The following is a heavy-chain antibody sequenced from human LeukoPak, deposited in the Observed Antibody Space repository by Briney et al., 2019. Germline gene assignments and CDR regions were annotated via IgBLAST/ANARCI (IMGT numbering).Heavy chain of an antibody. J-gene: IGHJ4*02. CDR1: GFTFSSYS. CDR2: ISSSSSYI. D-gene: IGHD6-13*01. V-gene: IGHV3-21*01. Sequence: GGPLRLSCAASGFTFSSYSMNWVRQAPGKVLEWVSSISSSSSYIYYADSVKGRFTISRDNAKNSLYLQMNSLRAEDTAVYCCARDDRAAAGFFDYWGQGTLVTVSS. CDR3: ARDDRAAAGFFDY.